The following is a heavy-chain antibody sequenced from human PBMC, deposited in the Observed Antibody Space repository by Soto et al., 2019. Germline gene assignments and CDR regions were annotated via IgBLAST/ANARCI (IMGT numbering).Heavy chain of an antibody. Sequence: WIRQPPGKALEWLALIYWTDDKRYTPSLKSRITITKDTSEYQVLLTMTNMDPVDTATYYCAQILGRGWWGDHCDI. CDR2: IYWTDDK. V-gene: IGHV2-5*01. J-gene: IGHJ3*02. D-gene: IGHD2-15*01. CDR3: AQILGRGWWGDHCDI.